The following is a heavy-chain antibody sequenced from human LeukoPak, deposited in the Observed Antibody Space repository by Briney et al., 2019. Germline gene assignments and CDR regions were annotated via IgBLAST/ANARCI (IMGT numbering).Heavy chain of an antibody. CDR2: INPNSGGT. CDR3: ARGYCSGGSCYSVENWFDP. D-gene: IGHD2-15*01. V-gene: IGHV1-2*06. J-gene: IGHJ5*02. Sequence: ASVKVSCKAAGYSFTGYYMFWVRQAPGQGLEWMGRINPNSGGTNYAQKFQGRVTMTRDTSISTAYMELSRLRSDDTAVYYCARGYCSGGSCYSVENWFDPWGQGTLVTVSS. CDR1: GYSFTGYY.